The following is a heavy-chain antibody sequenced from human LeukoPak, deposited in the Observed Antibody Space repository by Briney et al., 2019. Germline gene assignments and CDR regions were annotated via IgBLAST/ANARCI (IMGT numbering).Heavy chain of an antibody. J-gene: IGHJ4*02. CDR1: GFIFSNYG. CDR2: ISGNGHET. CDR3: AKDRRVYDSGSYDY. D-gene: IGHD3-22*01. V-gene: IGHV3-23*01. Sequence: GGSLRLSCAASGFIFSNYGMSWVRQTPGKGLEWVSVISGNGHETFYTDSVKGRFTISRDNSMNTLYLQMNSLRAEDTAVYYCAKDRRVYDSGSYDYWGQGTLVTVSS.